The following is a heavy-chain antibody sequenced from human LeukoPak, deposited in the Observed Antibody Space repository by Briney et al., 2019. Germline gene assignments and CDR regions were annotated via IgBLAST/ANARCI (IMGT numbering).Heavy chain of an antibody. V-gene: IGHV4-59*08. CDR1: GGSLSNYY. CDR2: IHYTGST. J-gene: IGHJ2*01. Sequence: MPSETLSLTCTVSGGSLSNYYWSWIRQPPGKGLEWIGYIHYTGSTNYNPSLKSRVTISLDPSKNQFSLKLTSVTAADTAVYYCAKLMSGPINYWYFDLWGRGTLVTVSS. D-gene: IGHD5-12*01. CDR3: AKLMSGPINYWYFDL.